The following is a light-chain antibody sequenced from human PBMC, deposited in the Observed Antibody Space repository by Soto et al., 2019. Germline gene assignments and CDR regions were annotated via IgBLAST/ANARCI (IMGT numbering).Light chain of an antibody. CDR2: NSI. CDR1: SSNIGAGYD. CDR3: RTYDGGLSVWV. Sequence: QSVLTQPPSVSGAPGQRVTISCTGSSSNIGAGYDVQWYQQVPGTAPKLLISNSINRPSGVPDRFSGSRSATTASLAIAGVRPDDEADYYYRTYDGGLSVWVFGGGTKVTVL. J-gene: IGLJ3*02. V-gene: IGLV1-40*01.